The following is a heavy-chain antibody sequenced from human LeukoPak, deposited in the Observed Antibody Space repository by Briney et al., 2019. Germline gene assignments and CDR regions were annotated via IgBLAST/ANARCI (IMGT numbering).Heavy chain of an antibody. Sequence: SETLSLTCTVSGGSISSSSYYWGWIRQPPGKGLEWIGSIYYSGSTYYNPSLKSRVTISVDMSKNQFSLKLSSVTAADTAVYYCARYCSGGSCYLDYWGQGTLVTVSS. CDR1: GGSISSSSYY. D-gene: IGHD2-15*01. V-gene: IGHV4-39*01. J-gene: IGHJ4*02. CDR2: IYYSGST. CDR3: ARYCSGGSCYLDY.